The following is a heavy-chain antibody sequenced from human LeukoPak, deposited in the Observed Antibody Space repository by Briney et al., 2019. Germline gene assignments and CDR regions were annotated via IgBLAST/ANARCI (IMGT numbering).Heavy chain of an antibody. D-gene: IGHD3-10*01. J-gene: IGHJ4*02. CDR1: GYTFTSYG. V-gene: IGHV1-18*01. Sequence: ASVKVSCKASGYTFTSYGISWVRQAPGQGLEWMGWISAYNGNTNYAQKLQGRVTMTEDTSTDTAYMELSSLRSEDTAVYYCATDEGHRVWFGELPFFDYWGQGTLVTVSS. CDR2: ISAYNGNT. CDR3: ATDEGHRVWFGELPFFDY.